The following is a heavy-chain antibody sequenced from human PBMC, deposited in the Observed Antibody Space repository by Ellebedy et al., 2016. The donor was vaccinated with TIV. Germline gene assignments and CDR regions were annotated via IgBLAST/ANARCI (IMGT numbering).Heavy chain of an antibody. D-gene: IGHD6-25*01. CDR1: GYTFNIYG. V-gene: IGHV1-18*01. CDR3: ARIAAAGKRAFDF. Sequence: ASVKVSCXTSGYTFNIYGITWVRQAPGQGLEWVCWINPYIGDTNYAHEVQGRVTMTTDTSTSTAYMDMRSLRSDDTAIYYCARIAAAGKRAFDFWGQGTLVTVSP. J-gene: IGHJ4*02. CDR2: INPYIGDT.